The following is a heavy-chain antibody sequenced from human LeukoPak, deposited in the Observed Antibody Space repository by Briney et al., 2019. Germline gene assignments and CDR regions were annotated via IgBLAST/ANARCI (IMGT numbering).Heavy chain of an antibody. J-gene: IGHJ3*02. Sequence: GGSLRLSCAASGFTFSSYWMHWVRQAPGKGLVWVSRINSDGSSTSYADSVKGRFTISRDNAKNSLYLQMNSLRAEDTALYYCARTPGNNYYDSSGYYYVSNYAFDIWGQGTMVTVSS. V-gene: IGHV3-74*01. CDR2: INSDGSST. CDR3: ARTPGNNYYDSSGYYYVSNYAFDI. D-gene: IGHD3-22*01. CDR1: GFTFSSYW.